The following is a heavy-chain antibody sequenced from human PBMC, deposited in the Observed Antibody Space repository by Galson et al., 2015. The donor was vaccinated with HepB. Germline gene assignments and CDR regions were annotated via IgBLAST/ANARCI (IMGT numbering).Heavy chain of an antibody. CDR2: IWYDGSNK. CDR1: GFTFSSYG. V-gene: IGHV3-33*08. CDR3: ARMAIYDILTGHPDRGMDV. J-gene: IGHJ6*02. Sequence: LRLSCAASGFTFSSYGMHWVRQAPGKGLEWVAVIWYDGSNKYYADSVKGRFTIPRDNSKTTLYLKMNSLRAEDTAVYYCARMAIYDILTGHPDRGMDVWGQGTTVTVSS. D-gene: IGHD3-9*01.